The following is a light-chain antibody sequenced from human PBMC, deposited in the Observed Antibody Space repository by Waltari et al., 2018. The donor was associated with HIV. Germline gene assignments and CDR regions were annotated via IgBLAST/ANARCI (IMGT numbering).Light chain of an antibody. CDR2: EVS. Sequence: QSALTQPPSASGSPGPSVTISCTGTSSDVGGYNYVSWYQQHPGKAPKLMIYEVSKRPSGVPDRFSGSKSGNTASLTVAVLQAEDEADYYCSSCAGSNNGVFGGGTKLTVL. V-gene: IGLV2-8*01. J-gene: IGLJ3*02. CDR3: SSCAGSNNGV. CDR1: SSDVGGYNY.